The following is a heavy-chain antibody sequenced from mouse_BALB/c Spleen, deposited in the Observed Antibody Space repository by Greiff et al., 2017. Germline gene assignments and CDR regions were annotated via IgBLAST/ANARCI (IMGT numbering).Heavy chain of an antibody. D-gene: IGHD2-14*01. V-gene: IGHV14-3*02. CDR1: GFNIKDTY. CDR3: ARYYRYDDPWFAY. J-gene: IGHJ3*01. CDR2: IDPANGNT. Sequence: EVQLQQSGAELVKPGASVKLSCTASGFNIKDTYMHWVKQRPEQGLAWIGRIDPANGNTKYDPKFQGKATITADTSSNTAYLQLSSLTSEDTAVYYCARYYRYDDPWFAYWGQGTLVTVSA.